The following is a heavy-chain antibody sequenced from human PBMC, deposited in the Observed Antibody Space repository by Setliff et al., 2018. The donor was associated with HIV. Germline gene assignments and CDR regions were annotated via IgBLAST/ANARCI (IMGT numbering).Heavy chain of an antibody. D-gene: IGHD3-10*01. CDR1: GGSFSGYY. Sequence: SETLSLTCAVYGGSFSGYYWSWIRQPPGKGLEWIGEINHSGSTNYNPSLKSRVTISVDTSKNQFSLKLSTVTAADTAVYYCARVDTYYYGSGTGTDAFDIWGQGTMVTVSS. CDR3: ARVDTYYYGSGTGTDAFDI. V-gene: IGHV4-34*01. J-gene: IGHJ3*02. CDR2: INHSGST.